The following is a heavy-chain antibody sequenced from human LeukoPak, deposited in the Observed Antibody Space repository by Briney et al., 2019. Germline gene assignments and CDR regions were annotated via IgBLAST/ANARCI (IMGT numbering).Heavy chain of an antibody. CDR1: GFTFSSHS. V-gene: IGHV3-33*08. CDR2: IWYDGRTQ. Sequence: PGGSLRLSCAASGFTFSSHSMNWVRQAPGKGLEWVAVIWYDGRTQFYAESVKGRFAVSRDNSKNTLYLQMNSLRAEDTAVYHCARGEYYHESSGYPNYWGQGTLVTVSS. D-gene: IGHD3-22*01. J-gene: IGHJ4*02. CDR3: ARGEYYHESSGYPNY.